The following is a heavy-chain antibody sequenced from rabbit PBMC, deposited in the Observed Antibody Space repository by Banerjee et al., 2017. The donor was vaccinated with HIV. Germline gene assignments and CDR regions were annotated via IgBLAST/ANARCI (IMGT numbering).Heavy chain of an antibody. CDR2: IYVGSGGST. D-gene: IGHD6-1*01. J-gene: IGHJ4*01. CDR3: ARDPYYNVGYAGDAYATGLFNL. V-gene: IGHV1S45*01. CDR1: AFSFSNKYV. Sequence: QEQLEESGGDLVKPEGSLTLTCTASAFSFSNKYVMCWVRQAPGKGLEWIACIYVGSGGSTYYASWAKGRFTISKTSSTTVTLQMTSLTAADTATYFCARDPYYNVGYAGDAYATGLFNLWGPGTLVTVS.